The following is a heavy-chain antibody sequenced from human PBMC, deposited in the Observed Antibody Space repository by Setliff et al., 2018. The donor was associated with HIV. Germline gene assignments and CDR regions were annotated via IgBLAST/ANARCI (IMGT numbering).Heavy chain of an antibody. Sequence: ASVKVSCKASGYTFSDYGISWVRQAPGQGLEWMGWISAHNGRINYAQKFQGRVTMTTDRSTSTAYMELRSLRSDDTAVYYCARDVGRDGYRFDHWGQGTRVTVSS. CDR1: GYTFSDYG. CDR3: ARDVGRDGYRFDH. CDR2: ISAHNGRI. V-gene: IGHV1-18*01. J-gene: IGHJ4*02. D-gene: IGHD5-12*01.